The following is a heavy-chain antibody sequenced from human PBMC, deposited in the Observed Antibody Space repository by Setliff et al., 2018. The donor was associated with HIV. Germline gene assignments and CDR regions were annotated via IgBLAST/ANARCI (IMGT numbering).Heavy chain of an antibody. CDR1: GGSISSGDYY. CDR3: ARRVVITTGSYYFDY. D-gene: IGHD3-22*01. J-gene: IGHJ4*02. CDR2: IYYSGST. V-gene: IGHV4-30-4*08. Sequence: SETLSLTCTVSGGSISSGDYYWSWIRQPSGKGLEWIGNIYYSGSTYYNPSLKSRVTISVDTSKNQFSLKLSSVTPADTAVYYCARRVVITTGSYYFDYWGQGTLVTVSS.